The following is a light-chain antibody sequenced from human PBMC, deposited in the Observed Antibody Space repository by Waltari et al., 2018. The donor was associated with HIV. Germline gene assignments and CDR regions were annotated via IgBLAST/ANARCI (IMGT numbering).Light chain of an antibody. V-gene: IGKV3-20*01. J-gene: IGKJ4*01. CDR3: QQYGSSLI. Sequence: VLTQSPDTLSFSPGEIATLSCRASHSISSDYFAWYQQRRGQAPRLLIYKTSTRATGVPDRFSGSGSGADFTLTISRLEPEDFATYYCQQYGSSLIFGGGTKLEIK. CDR1: HSISSDY. CDR2: KTS.